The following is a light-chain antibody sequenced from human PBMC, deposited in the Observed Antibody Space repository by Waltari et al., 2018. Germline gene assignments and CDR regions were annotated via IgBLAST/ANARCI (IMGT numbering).Light chain of an antibody. Sequence: SYELTQSSSVYVSPGQSATITCTGDNLGDKFCNWYQQRPGQAPVLVIHQNTKRPSGIPEGVSGANSGNTATLTISETQPLDEADYYCQAWDSSTVVFGGGTKLTVL. V-gene: IGLV3-1*01. CDR2: QNT. CDR1: NLGDKF. J-gene: IGLJ3*02. CDR3: QAWDSSTVV.